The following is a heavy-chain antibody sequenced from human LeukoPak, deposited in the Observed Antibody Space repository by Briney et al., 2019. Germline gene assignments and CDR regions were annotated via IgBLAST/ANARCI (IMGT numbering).Heavy chain of an antibody. J-gene: IGHJ4*02. CDR3: AREGYVWGSYRYSYYFDY. CDR1: GYTFTSYG. CDR2: ISAYNGNT. V-gene: IGHV1-18*01. Sequence: ASVKVSCKASGYTFTSYGISWVRQAPGQGLEWMGWISAYNGNTNYAQKLQGRVTMTTDTSTSTAYMELRSLTSDDTAVYYCAREGYVWGSYRYSYYFDYWGQGTLVTVSS. D-gene: IGHD3-16*02.